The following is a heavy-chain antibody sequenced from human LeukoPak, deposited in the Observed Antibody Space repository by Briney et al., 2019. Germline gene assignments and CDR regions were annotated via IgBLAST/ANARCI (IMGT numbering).Heavy chain of an antibody. Sequence: SGPTLVNPAQTLTLTCTSSGFSLSTSGVAVGWIRQPPGKALEWLALIYWDDDKRYSPSLKSRLSITKDTSKNQVVLTMTNMDPVDTATYYCAHSEDTALVHDAFDIWGQGTMVTVSS. CDR1: GFSLSTSGVA. J-gene: IGHJ3*02. D-gene: IGHD5-18*01. V-gene: IGHV2-5*02. CDR2: IYWDDDK. CDR3: AHSEDTALVHDAFDI.